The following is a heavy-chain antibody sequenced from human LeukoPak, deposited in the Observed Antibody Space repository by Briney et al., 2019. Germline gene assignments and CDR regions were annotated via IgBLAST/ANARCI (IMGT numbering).Heavy chain of an antibody. V-gene: IGHV1-69*13. J-gene: IGHJ3*02. D-gene: IGHD6-19*01. CDR2: IIPIFGTA. Sequence: ASVKVSCKASGGTFSSYAISWVRQAPGQGPEWMGGIIPIFGTANYAQKFQGRVTITADESTSTAYMELSSLRSEDTAVYYCARDLYSSGWPQAFDIWGQGTMVTVSS. CDR1: GGTFSSYA. CDR3: ARDLYSSGWPQAFDI.